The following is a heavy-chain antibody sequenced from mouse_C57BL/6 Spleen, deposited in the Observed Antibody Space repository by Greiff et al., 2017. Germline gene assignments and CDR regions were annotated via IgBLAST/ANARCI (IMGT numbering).Heavy chain of an antibody. J-gene: IGHJ2*01. CDR1: GYTFTDHT. CDR3: ASHNYGYFDY. V-gene: IGHV1-78*01. D-gene: IGHD1-2*01. CDR2: IYPRDGST. Sequence: VLLVESDAELVKPGASVKISCKVSGYTFTDHTIHWMKQRPEQGLEWIGYIYPRDGSTKYNEKFKGKATSTADKSSSTAYMQLNSLTSEDSAVYYCASHNYGYFDYWGQGTTLTVSS.